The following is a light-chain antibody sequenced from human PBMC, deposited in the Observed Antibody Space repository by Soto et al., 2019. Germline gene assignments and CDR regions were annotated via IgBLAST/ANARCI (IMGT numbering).Light chain of an antibody. J-gene: IGKJ4*01. CDR3: QQHTNWPLT. Sequence: EIVLTQSPATLSVSPGERVTLSCRASQSVDINLAWYQQRPGQAPRLLIYGASTRATDMPGRFRGSGAGAEFTLTISSLQSEDSAVYYCQQHTNWPLTFGGGTKVDIK. CDR2: GAS. V-gene: IGKV3-15*01. CDR1: QSVDIN.